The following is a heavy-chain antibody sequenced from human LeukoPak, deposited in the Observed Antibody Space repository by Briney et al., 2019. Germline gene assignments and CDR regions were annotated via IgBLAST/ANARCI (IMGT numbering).Heavy chain of an antibody. D-gene: IGHD6-19*01. J-gene: IGHJ4*02. CDR2: IHYSGST. CDR1: GGSFSGYY. CDR3: ALSSALTVVDY. Sequence: SETLSLTCAVYGGSFSGYYWGWIRQPPGKGLEWIGSIHYSGSTYYNPSLKSRVTISVDTSKNQFSLKLRSVTAADTAVYYCALSSALTVVDYWGQGTLVTVSS. V-gene: IGHV4-34*01.